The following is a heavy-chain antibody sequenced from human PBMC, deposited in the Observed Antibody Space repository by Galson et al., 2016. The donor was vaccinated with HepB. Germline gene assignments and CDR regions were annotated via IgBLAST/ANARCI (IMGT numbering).Heavy chain of an antibody. D-gene: IGHD5-18*01. Sequence: SQRLSYPPSRFPFISHAMNWVRQPLGKELEWVSTISGSGGSPYYADYAKGRFTIARDNSKNALDLQMNSLRAEDTALSYCAQGQWVQIEHPFDIWGQGTMVTVSS. CDR3: AQGQWVQIEHPFDI. CDR2: ISGSGGSP. J-gene: IGHJ3*02. CDR1: RFPFISHA. V-gene: IGHV3-23*01.